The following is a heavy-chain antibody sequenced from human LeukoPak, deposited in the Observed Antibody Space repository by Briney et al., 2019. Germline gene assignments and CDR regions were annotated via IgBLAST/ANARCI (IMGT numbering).Heavy chain of an antibody. CDR1: GDSVSRNSAA. CDR2: TYYKSKWYN. D-gene: IGHD1-26*01. Sequence: SETLSLTCAISGDSVSRNSAAWNWIRQSPSRGLEWLGRTYYKSKWYNDYAVSVKSRITINPDTSKNQFSLQLKSVTPEDTAVYYCARAPIVGATHIDYWDQGTLVTVSS. J-gene: IGHJ4*02. V-gene: IGHV6-1*01. CDR3: ARAPIVGATHIDY.